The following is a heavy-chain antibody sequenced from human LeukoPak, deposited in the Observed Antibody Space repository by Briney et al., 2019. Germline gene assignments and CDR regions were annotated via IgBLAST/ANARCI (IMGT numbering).Heavy chain of an antibody. V-gene: IGHV4-4*02. Sequence: SETLSLTCDVSGDSISSSYWWTWVRQPPGKGLEWIGEIYQSGSTNYDSSLKSRVTISLDKSKNQFSLKVSSLTAADTAVYYCARGWYYYDSSGYRALNWFDPWGQGTLVTVSS. CDR2: IYQSGST. CDR3: ARGWYYYDSSGYRALNWFDP. J-gene: IGHJ5*02. D-gene: IGHD3-22*01. CDR1: GDSISSSYW.